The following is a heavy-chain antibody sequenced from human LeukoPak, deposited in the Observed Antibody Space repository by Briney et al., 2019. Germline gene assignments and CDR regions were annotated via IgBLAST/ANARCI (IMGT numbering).Heavy chain of an antibody. D-gene: IGHD5-12*01. J-gene: IGHJ3*02. V-gene: IGHV3-23*01. CDR2: ICSSNGNT. CDR3: AKDRGLYSCVFAFDI. CDR1: GFTFSAYV. Sequence: GGSLRLSCVASGFTFSAYVMTWVRQAPGRGREWVSRICSSNGNTFYSDSVKGRCTISRDDSKNTLYLQMNTLRAEDTGIHFCAKDRGLYSCVFAFDIWGQGTLVTVSS.